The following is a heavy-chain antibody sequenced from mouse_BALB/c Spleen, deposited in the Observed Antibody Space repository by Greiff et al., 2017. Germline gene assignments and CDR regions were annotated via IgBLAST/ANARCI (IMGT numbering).Heavy chain of an antibody. J-gene: IGHJ2*01. CDR1: GYAFSSYW. CDR2: IYPGDGDT. V-gene: IGHV1-80*01. Sequence: VMLVESGAELVRPGSSVKISCKASGYAFSSYWMNWVKQRPGQGLEWIGQIYPGDGDTNYNGKFKGKATLTADKSSSTAYMQLSSLTSEDSAVYFCARSAGFDYWGQGTTLTVSS. CDR3: ARSAGFDY.